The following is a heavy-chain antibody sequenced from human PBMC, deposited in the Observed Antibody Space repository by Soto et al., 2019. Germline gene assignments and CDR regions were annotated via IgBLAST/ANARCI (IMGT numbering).Heavy chain of an antibody. CDR3: AREGMSGYDY. Sequence: SETLSLTCAVSGGSISSGGYSWSWIRQPPGKGLVWIGYIYHSGSTYYNPSLKSRVTISVDRSKNQFSLKLSSVTAADTAVYYCAREGMSGYDYWGQGTLVTVSS. V-gene: IGHV4-30-2*01. CDR1: GGSISSGGYS. J-gene: IGHJ4*02. CDR2: IYHSGST. D-gene: IGHD5-12*01.